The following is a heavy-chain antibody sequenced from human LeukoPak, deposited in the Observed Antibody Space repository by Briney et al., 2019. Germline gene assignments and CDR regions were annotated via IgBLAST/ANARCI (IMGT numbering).Heavy chain of an antibody. Sequence: GSLRLSCAASGFTFSDYYMSWIRQAPGKGLEWIGYIYYSGSTNYNPSLKSRVTISVDTSKNQFSLKLSSVTAADTAVYYCARVAAAATYYFDYWGQGTLVTVSS. CDR1: GFTFSDYY. CDR2: IYYSGST. J-gene: IGHJ4*02. CDR3: ARVAAAATYYFDY. V-gene: IGHV4-59*08. D-gene: IGHD6-13*01.